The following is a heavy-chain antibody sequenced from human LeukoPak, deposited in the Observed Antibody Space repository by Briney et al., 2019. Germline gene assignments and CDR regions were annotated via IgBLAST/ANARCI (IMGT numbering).Heavy chain of an antibody. Sequence: NASGTLSLTCAVSGGSISSSNWWSWVRQPPGKGLEWIGEIYHSGSTYYNPSLKSRVTISVDRSKNQFSLKLSSVTAADTAVYYCARDSQALTGTTGLDYWGQGTLVTVSS. V-gene: IGHV4-4*02. J-gene: IGHJ4*02. CDR2: IYHSGST. CDR3: ARDSQALTGTTGLDY. CDR1: GGSISSSNW. D-gene: IGHD1/OR15-1a*01.